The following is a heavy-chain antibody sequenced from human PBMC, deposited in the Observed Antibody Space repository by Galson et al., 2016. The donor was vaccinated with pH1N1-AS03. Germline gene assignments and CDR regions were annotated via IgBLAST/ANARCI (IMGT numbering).Heavy chain of an antibody. J-gene: IGHJ3*02. D-gene: IGHD5-24*01. CDR3: ARPRRDGYNFDAFDI. CDR2: IYHSGST. V-gene: IGHV4-38-2*01. Sequence: SETRSLTCAVSGYSISSGYYWGWIRQPPGEGLEWIGSIYHSGSTYYNPSLKSRVTISVDTSKNQFSLKLSSVTAADTAVYYCARPRRDGYNFDAFDIWGQGTMVTVSS. CDR1: GYSISSGYY.